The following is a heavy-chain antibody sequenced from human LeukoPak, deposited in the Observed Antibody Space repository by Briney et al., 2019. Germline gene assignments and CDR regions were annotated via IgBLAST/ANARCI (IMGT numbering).Heavy chain of an antibody. J-gene: IGHJ4*02. D-gene: IGHD4-17*01. Sequence: GGSLRLSCAASGFIFSSYSMSWVRQAPGKGLEWVSVITGSGGNTYYADSVKGRFTISRDNSKNTLYLQMNSLRAEDTAIYYCASRHYDFGYYWGQGTLVTVSS. CDR2: ITGSGGNT. V-gene: IGHV3-23*01. CDR3: ASRHYDFGYY. CDR1: GFIFSSYS.